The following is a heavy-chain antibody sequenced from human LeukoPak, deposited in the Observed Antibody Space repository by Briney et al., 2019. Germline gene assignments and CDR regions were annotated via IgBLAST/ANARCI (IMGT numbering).Heavy chain of an antibody. CDR1: GGSISNYY. D-gene: IGHD3-3*01. CDR3: ARGTVAWSGYLLDY. CDR2: IYYSGST. V-gene: IGHV4-59*13. J-gene: IGHJ4*02. Sequence: SETLSLTCSVSGGSISNYYWSWLRQPPGKGLEWIGYIYYSGSTKYNPSLKSRLTISLDTSQNQFSLKLSSVTAADTAVYHCARGTVAWSGYLLDYWGQGTLVTVSS.